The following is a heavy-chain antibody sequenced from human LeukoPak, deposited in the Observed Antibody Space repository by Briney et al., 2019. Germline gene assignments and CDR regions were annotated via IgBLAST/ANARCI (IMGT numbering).Heavy chain of an antibody. D-gene: IGHD6-19*01. V-gene: IGHV3-33*01. Sequence: GRSLRLSCAASGFTFSSYGMHWVRQAPGKGLEWVAVIWYDGSNKYYADSVKGRFTISRDNSKNTLYLQMNGLRAEDTAVYYCASAVAGKFDYWGQGTLVTVSS. CDR3: ASAVAGKFDY. CDR1: GFTFSSYG. J-gene: IGHJ4*02. CDR2: IWYDGSNK.